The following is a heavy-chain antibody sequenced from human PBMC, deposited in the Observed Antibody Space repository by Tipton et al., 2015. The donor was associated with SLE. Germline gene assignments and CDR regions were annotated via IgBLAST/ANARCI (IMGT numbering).Heavy chain of an antibody. V-gene: IGHV4-4*02. D-gene: IGHD3-10*01. Sequence: TLSLTCAVSGGSIRSGDWWNWVRQSPGKGLEWIGEIYHSGSTNYNPSFTSRVIIEVDKSKDQFSLKLNSVTAADTAVYYCAASLDSDFGSGKRGAFDVWGQGKMVTVSS. CDR2: IYHSGST. CDR1: GGSIRSGDW. CDR3: AASLDSDFGSGKRGAFDV. J-gene: IGHJ3*01.